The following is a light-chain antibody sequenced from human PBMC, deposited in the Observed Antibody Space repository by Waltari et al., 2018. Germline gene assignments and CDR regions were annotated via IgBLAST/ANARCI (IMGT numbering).Light chain of an antibody. CDR3: QQYGNSPYT. CDR2: GAS. Sequence: EIVLTQSPGTLSLSPGERATLSCRASQSVSSSYLSWYQQKPGQAPRLLIYGASRGATGIPDRFSGSGSGTDFTLTISRLEPEDFAVYYCQQYGNSPYTFGQGTKLEIK. V-gene: IGKV3-20*01. CDR1: QSVSSSY. J-gene: IGKJ2*01.